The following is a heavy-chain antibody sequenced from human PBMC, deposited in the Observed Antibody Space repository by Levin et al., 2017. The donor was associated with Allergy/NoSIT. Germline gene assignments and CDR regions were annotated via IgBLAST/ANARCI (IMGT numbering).Heavy chain of an antibody. D-gene: IGHD6-19*01. J-gene: IGHJ2*01. Sequence: GGSLRLSCKGSGYSFTSYWIGWVRQMPGKGLEWMGIIYPGDSDTRYSPSFQGQVTISADKSISTAYLKWSSLKASDTAMYYCARHGAVAADWYFDRWGRGTLVTVSS. CDR1: GYSFTSYW. CDR3: ARHGAVAADWYFDR. CDR2: IYPGDSDT. V-gene: IGHV5-51*01.